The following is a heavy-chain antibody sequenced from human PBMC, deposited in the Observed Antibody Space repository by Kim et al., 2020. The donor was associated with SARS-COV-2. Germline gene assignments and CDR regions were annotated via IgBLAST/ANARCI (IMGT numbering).Heavy chain of an antibody. J-gene: IGHJ5*02. CDR3: AREGGTSGFAGYLDA. V-gene: IGHV3-30*13. D-gene: IGHD6-19*01. Sequence: ADSVKGRFTISRDTVENRLYLQMSGLAPDDTAIYYCAREGGTSGFAGYLDAWGRGTLVRVSS.